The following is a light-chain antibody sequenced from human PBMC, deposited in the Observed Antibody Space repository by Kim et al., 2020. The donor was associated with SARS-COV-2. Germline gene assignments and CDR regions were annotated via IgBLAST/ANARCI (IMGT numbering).Light chain of an antibody. Sequence: GQSNTITCTGTSSDVGSYNYVSWYQQHPGKAPKLMIYDVSNRPAGVSNRFSGSKSGNTASLTISGLQAEDEADYYCSSYTSSSTRVFGTGTKVTVL. V-gene: IGLV2-14*03. CDR3: SSYTSSSTRV. CDR1: SSDVGSYNY. J-gene: IGLJ1*01. CDR2: DVS.